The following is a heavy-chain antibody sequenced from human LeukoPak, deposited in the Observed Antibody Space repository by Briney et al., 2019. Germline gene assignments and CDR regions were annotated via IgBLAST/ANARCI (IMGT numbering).Heavy chain of an antibody. J-gene: IGHJ3*01. D-gene: IGHD6-13*01. CDR1: GFTFSSYW. CDR2: INSDGSIT. Sequence: PGGSLRLSCADSGFTFSSYWMHWVRQAPGKGLVWVSRINSDGSITTYADSVKGRFTISRDYAKNTLYLQMNSLRAEDTAVYYCAGGISATGGGWGQGTMVTVSS. V-gene: IGHV3-74*01. CDR3: AGGISATGGG.